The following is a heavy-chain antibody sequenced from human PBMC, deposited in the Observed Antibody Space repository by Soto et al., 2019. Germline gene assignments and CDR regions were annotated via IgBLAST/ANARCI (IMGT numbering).Heavy chain of an antibody. Sequence: ASVKVSCKASGYTFTGDYMHWVRQAPGQGLEWMGWINPNSGGTNYAQKFQGRVTMTRDTSISTAYMELSRLRSDDTAVYYCARDHGGRGNYYYAMDVWGQGTTVTVSS. CDR3: ARDHGGRGNYYYAMDV. J-gene: IGHJ6*02. CDR1: GYTFTGDY. D-gene: IGHD2-15*01. V-gene: IGHV1-2*02. CDR2: INPNSGGT.